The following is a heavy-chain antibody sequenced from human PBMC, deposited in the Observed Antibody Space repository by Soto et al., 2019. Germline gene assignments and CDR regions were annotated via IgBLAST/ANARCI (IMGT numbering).Heavy chain of an antibody. J-gene: IGHJ4*02. CDR3: ARRISWYYFDS. D-gene: IGHD1-1*01. CDR1: GYSFNRYW. CDR2: IFPDDSDI. V-gene: IGHV5-51*01. Sequence: GESLKISCQASGYSFNRYWIGWVRQMPGQGLEWMGVIFPDDSDIRHSPAFRGQVTISADKSINAVYLQYTGLKASDTATYYCARRISWYYFDSWGQGTPVTVSS.